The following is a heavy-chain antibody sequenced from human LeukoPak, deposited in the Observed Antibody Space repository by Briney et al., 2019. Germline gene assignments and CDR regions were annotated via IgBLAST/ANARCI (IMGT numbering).Heavy chain of an antibody. V-gene: IGHV1-18*01. Sequence: ASVKVSCKASGYTFTSYGISWGRQAPGQGLGWVGWISAYIGKTNYAQKLQGGVTITTDTSPSTPSMYLGSLESDDTAVYYCARLGAAAGIGGNYYYYMDVWAKGPRSPSP. J-gene: IGHJ6*03. CDR2: ISAYIGKT. D-gene: IGHD6-13*01. CDR1: GYTFTSYG. CDR3: ARLGAAAGIGGNYYYYMDV.